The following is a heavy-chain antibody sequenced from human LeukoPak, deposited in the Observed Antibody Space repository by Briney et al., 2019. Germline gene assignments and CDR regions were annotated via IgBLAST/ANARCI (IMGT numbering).Heavy chain of an antibody. CDR1: GFTFDDFG. J-gene: IGHJ3*02. CDR3: AKGIVVVISGNAFDI. Sequence: GGSLRLSCATSGFTFDDFGMGCVRQTPGKGLEWVSAISGSGTNTYYADSVKGRFTISRDNSKDSLYLQMNSLRAEDTAVYYCAKGIVVVISGNAFDIWGQGTMVTVSS. V-gene: IGHV3-23*01. CDR2: ISGSGTNT. D-gene: IGHD3-22*01.